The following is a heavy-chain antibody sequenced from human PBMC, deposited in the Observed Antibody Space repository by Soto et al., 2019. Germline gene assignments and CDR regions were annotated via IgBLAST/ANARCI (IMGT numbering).Heavy chain of an antibody. Sequence: ASVKVSCKASGGTFSSYTISWVQQAPGQGLEWMGRIIPTLGIANYAQKFQGRVTITADKSTSTAYMELSSLRSEDTAVYYCASGYYYDSSGYSSPGFDYWGQGTLVTVSS. CDR1: GGTFSSYT. J-gene: IGHJ4*02. CDR3: ASGYYYDSSGYSSPGFDY. D-gene: IGHD3-22*01. V-gene: IGHV1-69*02. CDR2: IIPTLGIA.